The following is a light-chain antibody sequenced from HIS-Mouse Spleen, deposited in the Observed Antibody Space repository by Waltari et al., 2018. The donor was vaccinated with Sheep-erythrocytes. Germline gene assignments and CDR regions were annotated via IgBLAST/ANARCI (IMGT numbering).Light chain of an antibody. CDR2: EVS. V-gene: IGLV2-8*01. CDR3: SSYAGSNNWV. J-gene: IGLJ3*02. Sequence: QSVLTQPHSVSEAPRQRVTISCSGRSSNIGNNALNWYQQLPGKAPKLMIYEVSKRPSGVPDRFSGSKSGNTASLTVSGLQAEDEADYYCSSYAGSNNWVFGGGTKLTVL. CDR1: SSNIGNNA.